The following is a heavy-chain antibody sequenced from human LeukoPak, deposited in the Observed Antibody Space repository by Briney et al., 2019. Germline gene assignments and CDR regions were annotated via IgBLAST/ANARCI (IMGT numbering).Heavy chain of an antibody. CDR2: LTNGGDNT. Sequence: GGSLRLSCVASGFTFSSYAMSWVRQAPGKGLEWVSALTNGGDNTYYADSVKGRFTISRDNSKNTLYLQMNSLRAEDTAVYYCATTPVNYYDSSGYYSFWGQGTLVTVSS. CDR1: GFTFSSYA. J-gene: IGHJ4*02. D-gene: IGHD3-22*01. V-gene: IGHV3-23*01. CDR3: ATTPVNYYDSSGYYSF.